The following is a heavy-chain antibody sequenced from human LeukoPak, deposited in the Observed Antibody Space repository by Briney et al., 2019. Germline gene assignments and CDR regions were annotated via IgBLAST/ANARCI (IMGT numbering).Heavy chain of an antibody. CDR2: IVVGSGNT. CDR3: AAASSLWFGELNLDY. D-gene: IGHD3-10*01. CDR1: GFTFTSSA. V-gene: IGHV1-58*02. Sequence: SVKVSCKASGFTFTSSAMQWVRQARGQRLEWIGWIVVGSGNTNYAQKFQERVTITRDMSTSTAYMELSSLRSEDTAVYYCAAASSLWFGELNLDYWGQGTLVTVSS. J-gene: IGHJ4*02.